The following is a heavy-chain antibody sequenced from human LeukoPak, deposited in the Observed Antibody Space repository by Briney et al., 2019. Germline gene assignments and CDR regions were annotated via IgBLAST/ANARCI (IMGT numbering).Heavy chain of an antibody. D-gene: IGHD1-26*01. CDR1: GGSISSYY. V-gene: IGHV3-66*01. CDR2: IYSGGST. J-gene: IGHJ3*02. Sequence: ETLSLTCTVSGGSISSYYWSWVRQAPGKGLEWVSVIYSGGSTYYADSVKGRFTISRDKSKNTLYLQMNSLRAEDTAVYYCAREPHRIVGANAFDIWGQGTMVTVSS. CDR3: AREPHRIVGANAFDI.